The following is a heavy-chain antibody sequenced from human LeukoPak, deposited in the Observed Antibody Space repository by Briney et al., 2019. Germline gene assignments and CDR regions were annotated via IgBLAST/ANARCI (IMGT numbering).Heavy chain of an antibody. J-gene: IGHJ4*02. V-gene: IGHV1-3*01. CDR2: INAGNGNT. CDR1: GYTFTSYA. Sequence: ASVKVSCKAPGYTFTSYAMHWVRQAPGQRLEWTGWINAGNGNTKYSQKFQGRVTITRDTSASTAYMELSSLRSEDTAVYYCARDQGEYQLLYYFDYWGQGTLVTVSS. D-gene: IGHD2-2*01. CDR3: ARDQGEYQLLYYFDY.